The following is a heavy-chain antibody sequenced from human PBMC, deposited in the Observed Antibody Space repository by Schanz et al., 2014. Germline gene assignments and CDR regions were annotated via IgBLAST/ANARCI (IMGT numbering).Heavy chain of an antibody. Sequence: QVQLVQSGAEVKKPGASVKVSCKASGYTFTSYDINWVRQATGQGLEWMGWISAYNGHTTYAQKFQGRVTMTTDTSTSTAYMELRSLISDDTAVYYCATNSPFRMVRGSNAFDAWGQGTMVTVSS. CDR1: GYTFTSYD. CDR2: ISAYNGHT. CDR3: ATNSPFRMVRGSNAFDA. J-gene: IGHJ3*01. V-gene: IGHV1-18*01. D-gene: IGHD3-10*01.